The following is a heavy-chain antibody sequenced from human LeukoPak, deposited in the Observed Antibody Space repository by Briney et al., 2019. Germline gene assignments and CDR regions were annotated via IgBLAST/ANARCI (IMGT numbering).Heavy chain of an antibody. J-gene: IGHJ4*02. D-gene: IGHD5-12*01. V-gene: IGHV3-NL1*01. Sequence: GGSLRLSCAASGFTFSSYGMHWVRQAPGKGLEWVSVIYTGGSTFYAESVRGRSIISRDNSKNTLYFQVNSLRAEDTAVYYCGISGGYDTFDYRGQGTLVTVSS. CDR3: GISGGYDTFDY. CDR2: IYTGGST. CDR1: GFTFSSYG.